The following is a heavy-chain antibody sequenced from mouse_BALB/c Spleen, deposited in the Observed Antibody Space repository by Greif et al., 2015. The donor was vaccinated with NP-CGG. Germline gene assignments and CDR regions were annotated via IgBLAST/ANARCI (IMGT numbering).Heavy chain of an antibody. J-gene: IGHJ1*01. CDR1: GYTFTEYT. CDR2: INPNNGGT. CDR3: VRKRYGNWYFDV. D-gene: IGHD2-1*01. V-gene: IGHV1-18*01. Sequence: VQLQQSGPELVKPGASVKISCKTSGYTFTEYTLHWVKQSHGKSLEWIGGINPNNGGTIYNQKFKDKATLTEGRSSSTANMELRSLTSEDSAVYYCVRKRYGNWYFDVWGAGTTVTVSS.